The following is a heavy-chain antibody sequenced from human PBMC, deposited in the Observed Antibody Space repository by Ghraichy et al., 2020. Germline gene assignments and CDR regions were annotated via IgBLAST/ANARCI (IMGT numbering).Heavy chain of an antibody. D-gene: IGHD5-24*01. Sequence: ASVKVSCKASGYTFTSYDINWVRQATGQGLEWMGWMNPNSGNTGYAQKFQGRVTMTRNTSISTAYMELSSLRSEDTAVYYCARACVHRRSRDGYRAAFDIWGQGTMVTVSS. J-gene: IGHJ3*02. CDR3: ARACVHRRSRDGYRAAFDI. V-gene: IGHV1-8*01. CDR2: MNPNSGNT. CDR1: GYTFTSYD.